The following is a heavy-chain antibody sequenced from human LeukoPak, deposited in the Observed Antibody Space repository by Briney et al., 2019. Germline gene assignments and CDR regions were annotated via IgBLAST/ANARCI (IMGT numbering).Heavy chain of an antibody. CDR1: GYTFTGYY. Sequence: ASVKVSCKASGYTFTGYYMHWVRQAPGQGLEWMGWINPNSGGTNYAQKFQGWVTMTRDTSISPAYMELSRLRSDDTAVYYCARAAGVPAARYAFDIWGQGTMVTVSS. V-gene: IGHV1-2*04. CDR2: INPNSGGT. CDR3: ARAAGVPAARYAFDI. J-gene: IGHJ3*02. D-gene: IGHD2-2*01.